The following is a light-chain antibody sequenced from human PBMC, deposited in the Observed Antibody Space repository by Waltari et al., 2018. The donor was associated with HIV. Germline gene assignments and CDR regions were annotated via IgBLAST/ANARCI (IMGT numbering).Light chain of an antibody. CDR3: CSYAGTSTVV. CDR1: GSDFGSYNI. V-gene: IGLV2-23*02. Sequence: QSAMTQPASVPVSHGQSMTISCHGPGSDFGSYNIISWYKQHPGKAPKLMMYEVSKRPAGVSNRFAGSKSGNTASLTISGLQAEDEADYYCCSYAGTSTVVFGGGTKLTVL. CDR2: EVS. J-gene: IGLJ2*01.